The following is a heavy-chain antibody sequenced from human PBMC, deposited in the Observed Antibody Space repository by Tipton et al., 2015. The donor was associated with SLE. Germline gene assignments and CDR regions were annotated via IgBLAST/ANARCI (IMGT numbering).Heavy chain of an antibody. CDR2: INHSGST. V-gene: IGHV4-34*01. CDR1: GGSFSGYY. Sequence: TLSLTCAVYGGSFSGYYWSWIRQPPGKGLEWIGEINHSGSTNYNPSLKSRVTISVDRSKNQFSLKLSSVTAADTAVYYCAREDSSGWVDYWGQGTLVTVSS. D-gene: IGHD6-19*01. CDR3: AREDSSGWVDY. J-gene: IGHJ4*02.